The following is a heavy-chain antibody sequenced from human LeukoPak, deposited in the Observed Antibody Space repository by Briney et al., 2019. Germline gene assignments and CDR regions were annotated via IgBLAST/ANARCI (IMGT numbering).Heavy chain of an antibody. D-gene: IGHD3-10*01. V-gene: IGHV4-59*01. Sequence: SETLSLTCTVSGGSISSYYWSWIRQPPGKGLEWFGYIYYSGSTNYNPSLKSRVTISVDTSKNQFSLKLSSVTAADTAVYYCARDRRVGYGSGSYQPFDIWGQGTMVTVSS. J-gene: IGHJ3*02. CDR3: ARDRRVGYGSGSYQPFDI. CDR1: GGSISSYY. CDR2: IYYSGST.